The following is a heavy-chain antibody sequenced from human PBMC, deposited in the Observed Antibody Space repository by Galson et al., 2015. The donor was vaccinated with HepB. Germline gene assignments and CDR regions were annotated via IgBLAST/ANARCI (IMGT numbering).Heavy chain of an antibody. V-gene: IGHV2-5*02. J-gene: IGHJ4*02. CDR1: GFSLSTSGVG. Sequence: PALVKPTQTLTLTCTFSGFSLSTSGVGVGWIRQPPGQALEWLALIYWDDHKRFSPSLSSRLTITKATSENQVVLTMINMDPADTATYYCAHLLRTWGQGLDYWGQGALVTVSS. CDR2: IYWDDHK. CDR3: AHLLRTWGQGLDY. D-gene: IGHD7-27*01.